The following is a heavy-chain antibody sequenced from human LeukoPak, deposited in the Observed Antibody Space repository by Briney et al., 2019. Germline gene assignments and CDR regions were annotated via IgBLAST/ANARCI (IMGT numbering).Heavy chain of an antibody. V-gene: IGHV4-39*01. J-gene: IGHJ4*02. CDR2: IYYSGST. Sequence: PSETLSLTCTVSGGSISSSSYYWGWIRQPPGKGLEWIGSIYYSGSTYYNPSLKSRVTISVDTSKNQFSLELSSVTAADTAVYYCATPGVSYYYDSSGYYGYWGQGNLVTVSS. CDR3: ATPGVSYYYDSSGYYGY. D-gene: IGHD3-22*01. CDR1: GGSISSSSYY.